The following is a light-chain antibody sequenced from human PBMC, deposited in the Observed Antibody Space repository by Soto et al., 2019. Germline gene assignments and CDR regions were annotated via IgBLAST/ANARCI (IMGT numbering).Light chain of an antibody. Sequence: QSVLTQPPSASGSPGQSVTISCTGTSSDVGGYNFVSWYQQHPGKAPQLIIYEVTKRPSGVPDRFSGSKSGNTAYLTVSGLQTEDEADYYCSSYAATNNYVFGSGTKSPS. CDR1: SSDVGGYNF. V-gene: IGLV2-8*01. CDR2: EVT. J-gene: IGLJ1*01. CDR3: SSYAATNNYV.